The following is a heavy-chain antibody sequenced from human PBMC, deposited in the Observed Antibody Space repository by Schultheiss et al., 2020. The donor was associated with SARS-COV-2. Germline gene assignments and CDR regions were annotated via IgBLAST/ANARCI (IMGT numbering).Heavy chain of an antibody. CDR3: AISGGADVVRGGKGVMDV. Sequence: GESLKISCKGSGYSFTSYWISWVRQMPGKGLEWMGRIDPSDSYTNYSPSFQGHVTISADKSISTAYLQWSSLKASDTAMYYCAISGGADVVRGGKGVMDVWGKGTTVTVSS. V-gene: IGHV5-10-1*01. J-gene: IGHJ6*03. CDR1: GYSFTSYW. D-gene: IGHD3-10*01. CDR2: IDPSDSYT.